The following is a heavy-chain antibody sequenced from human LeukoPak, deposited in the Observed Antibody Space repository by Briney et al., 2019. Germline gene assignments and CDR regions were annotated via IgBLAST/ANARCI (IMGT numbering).Heavy chain of an antibody. CDR1: GFTFSSYG. CDR2: ISYDGSNK. Sequence: PGGSLRLSCAASGFTFSSYGMHWVRQAPGKGLEWVAVISYDGSNKYYADSVKGRFTISRDNSKNTLYLQMNSLRAEDTAVYYCAKDSSGPAYWGQGTLVTVSS. D-gene: IGHD6-19*01. CDR3: AKDSSGPAY. V-gene: IGHV3-30*18. J-gene: IGHJ4*02.